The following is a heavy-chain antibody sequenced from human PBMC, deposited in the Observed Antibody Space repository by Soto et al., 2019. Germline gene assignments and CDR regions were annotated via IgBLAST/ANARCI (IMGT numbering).Heavy chain of an antibody. CDR2: INAGNGNT. CDR1: GYTFTSYA. V-gene: IGHV1-3*01. CDR3: ARDRSRQASFDY. J-gene: IGHJ4*02. Sequence: ASVKVSCKASGYTFTSYAMHWVRQAPGQRLEWMGWINAGNGNTKYPQKFQGRVTITRDTSASTAYMELSSLRSEDTAVYYCARDRSRQASFDYRGQGTLVTVSS.